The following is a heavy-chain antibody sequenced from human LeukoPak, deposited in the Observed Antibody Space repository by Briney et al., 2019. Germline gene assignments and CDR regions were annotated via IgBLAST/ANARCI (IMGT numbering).Heavy chain of an antibody. CDR1: GYTFTSYA. Sequence: GASVKVSCKASGYTFTSYAMNWGRQAPGQGLEWMGWINTNTGNPTYAQGFTGRFVFSLDTSVSTAYLQISSLKAEDTAVYYCARVSGDGYNELYYFDYWGQGTLVTVSS. D-gene: IGHD5-24*01. V-gene: IGHV7-4-1*02. CDR2: INTNTGNP. CDR3: ARVSGDGYNELYYFDY. J-gene: IGHJ4*02.